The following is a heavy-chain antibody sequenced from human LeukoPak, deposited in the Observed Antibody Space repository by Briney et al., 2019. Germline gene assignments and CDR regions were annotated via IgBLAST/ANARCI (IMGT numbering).Heavy chain of an antibody. CDR2: IYYSGST. D-gene: IGHD5-18*01. Sequence: SETLSLTCTVSGGSISSGRYYWSWIRQHPGKGLEWIGYIYYSGSTYYNPSLKSRVTISADTSKNQFSLKLSSVTAADTAVYYCAINSYSYGRYDAFDIWGQGTMVTVSS. CDR3: AINSYSYGRYDAFDI. CDR1: GGSISSGRYY. V-gene: IGHV4-31*03. J-gene: IGHJ3*02.